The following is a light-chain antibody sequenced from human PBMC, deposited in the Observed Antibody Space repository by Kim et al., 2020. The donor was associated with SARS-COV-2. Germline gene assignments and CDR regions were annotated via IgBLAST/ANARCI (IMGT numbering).Light chain of an antibody. V-gene: IGLV3-21*04. CDR1: NIGSKS. Sequence: VSVAQGKTARITCGGNNIGSKSVHWYQQKPGQAPVLVIYYDSDRPAGIPERFSGSNSGNTATLTISRVEAGDEADYYCQVWDSGVVFGGGTQLTVL. J-gene: IGLJ2*01. CDR2: YDS. CDR3: QVWDSGVV.